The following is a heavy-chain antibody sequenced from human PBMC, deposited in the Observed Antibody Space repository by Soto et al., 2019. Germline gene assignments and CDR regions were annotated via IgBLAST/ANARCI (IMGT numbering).Heavy chain of an antibody. J-gene: IGHJ4*02. Sequence: QVQLQQWGAGLLMPSETLSLTCAVYGGSFSGYYWSWIRQPPGKGLEWIGEINHSGSTNYNPSLKSRVTISVDTSKNQFSLKLSSVTAADTAVYYCARESRPYCTNGVCSDFDYWGQGTLVTVSS. CDR3: ARESRPYCTNGVCSDFDY. CDR2: INHSGST. V-gene: IGHV4-34*01. D-gene: IGHD2-8*01. CDR1: GGSFSGYY.